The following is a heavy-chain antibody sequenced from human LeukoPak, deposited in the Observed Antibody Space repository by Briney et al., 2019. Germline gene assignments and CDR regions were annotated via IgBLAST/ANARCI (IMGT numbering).Heavy chain of an antibody. CDR1: GFTFSTYA. V-gene: IGHV3-30*04. CDR3: AKDSGYLWSNYYFDY. J-gene: IGHJ4*02. D-gene: IGHD3-22*01. CDR2: ISYDGRQN. Sequence: GGSLRLSCAASGFTFSTYAMNWVRQAPGKGLEWVAVISYDGRQNYYADSVKGRFTISRDDSKNALYLQMSSLTTEDTALYYCAKDSGYLWSNYYFDYWGQGTLVTVSS.